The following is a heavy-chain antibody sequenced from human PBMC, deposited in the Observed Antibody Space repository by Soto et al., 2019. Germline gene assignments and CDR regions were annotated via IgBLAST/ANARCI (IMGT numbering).Heavy chain of an antibody. V-gene: IGHV4-31*03. Sequence: SETLSLTCTVSGGSIGNGVYYWSWIRQHPGKGLEWIGYIYYRGSTYYNPSLKSRVTISVDTSKNQFSLKLSSVTAADTAVYYCARVGPLRYFDWLRAFDIWGNGTMVTVSS. CDR1: GGSIGNGVYY. CDR2: IYYRGST. D-gene: IGHD3-9*01. J-gene: IGHJ3*02. CDR3: ARVGPLRYFDWLRAFDI.